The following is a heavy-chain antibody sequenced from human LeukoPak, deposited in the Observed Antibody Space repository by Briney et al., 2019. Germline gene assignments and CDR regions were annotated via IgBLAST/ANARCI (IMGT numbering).Heavy chain of an antibody. CDR3: ARDSRALGSDYYYYYYMDV. D-gene: IGHD2/OR15-2a*01. J-gene: IGHJ6*03. V-gene: IGHV1-69*13. Sequence: GASVKVSCKASGGTFSSYAISWVRQAPGQGLEWMGGIIPIFGAANYAQKFQGRVTITADESTSTAYMELSSLRSEDTAVYYCARDSRALGSDYYYYYYMDVWGKGTTVTISS. CDR1: GGTFSSYA. CDR2: IIPIFGAA.